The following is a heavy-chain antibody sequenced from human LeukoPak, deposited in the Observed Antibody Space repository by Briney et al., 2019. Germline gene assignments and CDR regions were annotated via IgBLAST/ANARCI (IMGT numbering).Heavy chain of an antibody. J-gene: IGHJ4*02. CDR2: IYHSGST. CDR3: ARQGSSGWYYFDY. Sequence: PSQTLSLTCTVSGGSISSGGYYWSWIRQPPGKGLEWIGYIYHSGSTYYNPSLKSRVTISVDTSKNQFSLKLSSVTAADTAVYYCARQGSSGWYYFDYWGQGTLVTVSS. V-gene: IGHV4-30-2*01. CDR1: GGSISSGGYY. D-gene: IGHD6-19*01.